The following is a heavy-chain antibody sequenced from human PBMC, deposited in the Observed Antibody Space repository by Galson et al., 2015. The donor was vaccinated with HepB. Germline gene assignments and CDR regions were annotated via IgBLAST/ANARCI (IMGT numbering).Heavy chain of an antibody. Sequence: SLRLSCAASGFTFSDAWMSWVRQAPGKGLEWVGRAKSRTFGGTADYGTPVKGRFTISRDDSKHTLSLLMNSLKTEDTAVYYCTTTVRPEDFVDYWGQGSLVTVSS. CDR1: GFTFSDAW. D-gene: IGHD1-14*01. V-gene: IGHV3-15*01. CDR2: AKSRTFGGTA. CDR3: TTTVRPEDFVDY. J-gene: IGHJ4*02.